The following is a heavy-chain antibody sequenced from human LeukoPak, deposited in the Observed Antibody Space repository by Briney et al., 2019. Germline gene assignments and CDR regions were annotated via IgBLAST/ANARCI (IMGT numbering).Heavy chain of an antibody. CDR1: GGSLSGYY. Sequence: PSQTLSLTCAVYGGSLSGYYWSWIPQPSGKGREGIGEINHSGSTNYNPSLKSRVTISVDTSKNQFSLKLSSVTAADTAVYYCALGNYYYYYYMDVWGKGTTVTVSS. CDR3: ALGNYYYYYYMDV. CDR2: INHSGST. V-gene: IGHV4-34*01. J-gene: IGHJ6*03.